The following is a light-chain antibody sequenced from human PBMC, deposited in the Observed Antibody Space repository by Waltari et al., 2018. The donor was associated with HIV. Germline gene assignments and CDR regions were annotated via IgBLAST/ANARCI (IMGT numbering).Light chain of an antibody. J-gene: IGKJ2*02. V-gene: IGKV3-20*01. Sequence: EIVLTQSPGTLSLSPGERATLSCRASQSVSSSYLAWYQQKPGQAPRLLIYGASSRATGIPDRFSGSGSGTDFTLTISRLEPEDFAGYYCQQFGSSPQGSRGTFGQGTKLEIK. CDR3: QQFGSSPQGSRGT. CDR2: GAS. CDR1: QSVSSSY.